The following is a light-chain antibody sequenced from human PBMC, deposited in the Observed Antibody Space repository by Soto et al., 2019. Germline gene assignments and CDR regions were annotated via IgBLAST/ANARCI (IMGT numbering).Light chain of an antibody. CDR1: QSISSW. Sequence: DIQMTQSPSTLSASVGDRVTITCRASQSISSWLAWYQQKPGKAPNLLIYDVSSLESGVSSRFSGSGSGTELTLTISSLQPDDFATYYCQQYNSYSLFGGGTKVDIK. CDR3: QQYNSYSL. CDR2: DVS. J-gene: IGKJ4*01. V-gene: IGKV1-5*01.